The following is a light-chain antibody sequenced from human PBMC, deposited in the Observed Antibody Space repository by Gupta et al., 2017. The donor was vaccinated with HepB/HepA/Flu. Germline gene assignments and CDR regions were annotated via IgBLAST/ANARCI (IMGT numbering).Light chain of an antibody. V-gene: IGLV2-14*03. CDR3: SSYTSSSTLV. Sequence: QSALTQPASVSGSPGQSITISCTGTSSYVGGYDYVSWYQQHPGKAPKLTIYDVSDRPSGVSNRFSGSKSGNTASLTISGLQAEDEADYYCSSYTSSSTLVFGGGTKLTVL. CDR2: DVS. CDR1: SSYVGGYDY. J-gene: IGLJ3*02.